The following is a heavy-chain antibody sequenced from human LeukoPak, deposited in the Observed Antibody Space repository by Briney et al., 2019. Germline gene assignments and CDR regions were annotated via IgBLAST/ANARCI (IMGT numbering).Heavy chain of an antibody. CDR2: IDPSDSYT. CDR3: AKHYGDYVAHFDY. Sequence: GSPRLSCKGSGYSFTNYWISWVRQMPGKGLEWMGRIDPSDSYTNYSPSFQGHVTISADKSISTAYLQWSSLKASDTAMYYCAKHYGDYVAHFDYWGHRTIVTVSS. J-gene: IGHJ4*01. V-gene: IGHV5-10-1*01. CDR1: GYSFTNYW. D-gene: IGHD4-17*01.